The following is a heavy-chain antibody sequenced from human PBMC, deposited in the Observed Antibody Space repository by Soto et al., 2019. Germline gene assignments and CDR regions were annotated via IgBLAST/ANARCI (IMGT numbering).Heavy chain of an antibody. CDR2: INSDGSST. CDR1: GFTFSSYW. D-gene: IGHD2-2*01. V-gene: IGHV3-74*01. CDR3: ARVRYCSSTSCYGVRPIDY. Sequence: GGSLRLSCAASGFTFSSYWMHWVRQAPGKGLVWVSRINSDGSSTRYADTVKGRFTISRDNAKNTLYLQMNSLRAEDTAVYYCARVRYCSSTSCYGVRPIDYWGQGTLVTVSS. J-gene: IGHJ4*02.